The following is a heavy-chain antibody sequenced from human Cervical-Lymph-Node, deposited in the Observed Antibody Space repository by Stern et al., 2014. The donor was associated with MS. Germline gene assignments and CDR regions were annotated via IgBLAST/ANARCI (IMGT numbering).Heavy chain of an antibody. CDR2: ISNSGRNI. Sequence: VQLVESGGGLVKPGGSLRLSCAASTLTFSDIYMSWVRQAPGKGPEWVSYISNSGRNIYYADSVKGRFTISRDNAKNLLYLQMSSLRAEDTAVYYCASSTGTAHLHYWGQGTLVTVSS. CDR1: TLTFSDIY. V-gene: IGHV3-11*01. D-gene: IGHD1-7*01. CDR3: ASSTGTAHLHY. J-gene: IGHJ4*02.